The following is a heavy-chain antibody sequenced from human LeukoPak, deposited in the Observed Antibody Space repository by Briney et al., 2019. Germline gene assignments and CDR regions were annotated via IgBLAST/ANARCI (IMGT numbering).Heavy chain of an antibody. CDR2: INQDGSEK. CDR3: ARSSHNAYFYDTMNSSFDC. D-gene: IGHD3-22*01. Sequence: GGSLRLSCAASGFTFSSYWMSWVRQAPGKGLEWVANINQDGSEKYYVDSVKGRFTISRDNAKNSLYLQMNSLRAEDTAVYYCARSSHNAYFYDTMNSSFDCWGQGTLVTVSS. CDR1: GFTFSSYW. V-gene: IGHV3-7*01. J-gene: IGHJ4*02.